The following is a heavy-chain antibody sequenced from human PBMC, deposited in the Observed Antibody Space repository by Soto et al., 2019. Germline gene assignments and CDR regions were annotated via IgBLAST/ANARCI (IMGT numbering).Heavy chain of an antibody. CDR2: IGAADDP. Sequence: GGSLRPSCVGSGFFFTNYDMHWVRQVRGKGLEWVSAIGAADDPYYSVSVKGRFIVSRDNAQKSLYLQMNNLRAADTAVYFCARAYTGQLPRRGDYYYALDVWGRGTTVTVSS. J-gene: IGHJ6*02. V-gene: IGHV3-13*05. CDR1: GFFFTNYD. D-gene: IGHD2-2*01. CDR3: ARAYTGQLPRRGDYYYALDV.